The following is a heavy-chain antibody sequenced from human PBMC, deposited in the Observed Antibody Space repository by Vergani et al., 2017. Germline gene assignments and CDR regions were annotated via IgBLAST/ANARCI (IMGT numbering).Heavy chain of an antibody. CDR1: GGSISSYY. D-gene: IGHD4-17*01. CDR3: ARGGFTVTPYYFDY. Sequence: QVQLQESGPGLVKPSETLSLTCTVSGGSISSYYWRWIRQPPGKGLEWIGYIYYSGSTNYNPSLKSRVTISVDTSKNQFSLKLGSVTAADTAVYYCARGGFTVTPYYFDYWGQGILVTVSS. V-gene: IGHV4-59*01. J-gene: IGHJ4*02. CDR2: IYYSGST.